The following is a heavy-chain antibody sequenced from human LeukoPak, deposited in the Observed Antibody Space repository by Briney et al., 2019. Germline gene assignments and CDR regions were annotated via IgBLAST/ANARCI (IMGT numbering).Heavy chain of an antibody. Sequence: SETLSLTCAVSGGSISSGSYYWGWIRQPPGKGLDWIGTIYYSGSTYYNPSLKSRVTISVDTSKNQFSLKLSSVAAADTAVYYCAREASVGAAFDYWGQGTLVTVSS. J-gene: IGHJ4*02. V-gene: IGHV4-39*07. D-gene: IGHD2-15*01. CDR1: GGSISSGSYY. CDR3: AREASVGAAFDY. CDR2: IYYSGST.